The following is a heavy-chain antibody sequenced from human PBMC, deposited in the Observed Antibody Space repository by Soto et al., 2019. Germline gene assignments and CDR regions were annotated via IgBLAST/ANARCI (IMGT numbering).Heavy chain of an antibody. Sequence: ASVKVSCKASGYTFTSYYMHCVRQAPGQGLEWMGIINPSGGSTSYAQKFQGRVTMTRDTSTSTVYMELSSLRSEDTAVYYCARDQPALPYDFWSGYAPHWGQGTLVTVPQ. V-gene: IGHV1-46*01. CDR3: ARDQPALPYDFWSGYAPH. CDR1: GYTFTSYY. CDR2: INPSGGST. J-gene: IGHJ4*02. D-gene: IGHD3-3*01.